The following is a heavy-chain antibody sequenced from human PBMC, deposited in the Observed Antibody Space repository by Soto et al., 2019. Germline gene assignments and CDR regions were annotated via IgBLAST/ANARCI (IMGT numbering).Heavy chain of an antibody. D-gene: IGHD1-7*01. J-gene: IGHJ3*02. CDR3: AKDQEGYNWNYPYAFDI. CDR2: ISGSGGST. Sequence: EVQLLESGGGLVQPGGSLRLSCAASGFTFSSYAMSWVRQAPGKGLEWVSAISGSGGSTYYADSVKGRFTITRDNSKNTLYLQMNSLRAEDTAVYYCAKDQEGYNWNYPYAFDIWGQGTMVTVSS. V-gene: IGHV3-23*01. CDR1: GFTFSSYA.